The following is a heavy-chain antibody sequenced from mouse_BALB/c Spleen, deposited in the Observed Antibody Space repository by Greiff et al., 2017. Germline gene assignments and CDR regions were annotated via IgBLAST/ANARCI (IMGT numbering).Heavy chain of an antibody. J-gene: IGHJ4*01. D-gene: IGHD2-1*01. CDR2: IYPGNSDT. V-gene: IGHV1-5*01. CDR1: GYSFTSYW. CDR3: TRSRRHGNFLYAMDY. Sequence: VQLQQSGTVLARPGASVKMSCKASGYSFTSYWMHWVKQRPGQGLEWIGAIYPGNSDTSYNQKFKGKAKLTAVTSASTAYMELSSLTNEDSAVYYCTRSRRHGNFLYAMDYWGQGTSVTVSS.